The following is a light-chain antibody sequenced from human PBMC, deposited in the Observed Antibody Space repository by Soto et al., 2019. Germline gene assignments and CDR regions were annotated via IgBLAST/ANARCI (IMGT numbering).Light chain of an antibody. CDR2: AAS. J-gene: IGKJ4*01. V-gene: IGKV1-39*01. CDR1: QNISNY. Sequence: DIQMTQSPSSLSASVRDRVTITCRASQNISNYLNWYQQKPETAPKLLIYAASSLQSGVPSRFSGSGSVTDSTLTISTLQPEDFPTYHCEQSFNIPLTFGGGTQVEVK. CDR3: EQSFNIPLT.